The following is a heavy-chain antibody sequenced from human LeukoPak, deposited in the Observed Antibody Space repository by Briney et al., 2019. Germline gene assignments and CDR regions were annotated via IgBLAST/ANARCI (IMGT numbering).Heavy chain of an antibody. CDR3: ARVDAFKNDAFDI. V-gene: IGHV4-59*01. J-gene: IGHJ3*02. Sequence: KSSETLSLTCTVSGGSLTTYYWSWIRQPPGKGLEWIGYIYYSGSTNYNPSLKSRVTISVDTSKNQFSLKLSSVTAADTAVYYCARVDAFKNDAFDIWGQGTMVTVSS. CDR1: GGSLTTYY. CDR2: IYYSGST. D-gene: IGHD3-3*02.